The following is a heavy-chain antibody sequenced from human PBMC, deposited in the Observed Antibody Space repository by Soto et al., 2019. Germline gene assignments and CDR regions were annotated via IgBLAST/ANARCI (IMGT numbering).Heavy chain of an antibody. CDR2: IYWDDDK. V-gene: IGHV2-5*02. Sequence: QITLKESGPTLVKPTQTLTLTCTFSGFSLSTSGVGVGWIRQPPGKALEWLALIYWDDDKRYSPSLKSRLTIXXETSKNQVVLTMTNMDPVDTHTYYCAHNFYSSSNYGDWFDPWGQGTLVTVSS. D-gene: IGHD6-13*01. CDR1: GFSLSTSGVG. J-gene: IGHJ5*02. CDR3: AHNFYSSSNYGDWFDP.